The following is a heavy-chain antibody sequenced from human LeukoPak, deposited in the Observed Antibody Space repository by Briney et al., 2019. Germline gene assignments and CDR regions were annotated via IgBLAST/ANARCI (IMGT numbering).Heavy chain of an antibody. Sequence: GGSLRLSCAASGFTFSSYAMSWVRQAPGKGLEWVSGISGSGGSTYYADSVKGRFTISRDNSKNTLYLQMNSLRAEDTAVYFCAKYDSSGYYYRAPDYWGQGTLVIVSS. D-gene: IGHD3-22*01. CDR2: ISGSGGST. CDR1: GFTFSSYA. V-gene: IGHV3-23*01. CDR3: AKYDSSGYYYRAPDY. J-gene: IGHJ4*02.